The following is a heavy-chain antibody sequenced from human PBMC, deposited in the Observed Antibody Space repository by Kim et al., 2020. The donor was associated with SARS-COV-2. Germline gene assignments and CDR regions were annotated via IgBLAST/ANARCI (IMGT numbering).Heavy chain of an antibody. D-gene: IGHD2-2*01. J-gene: IGHJ4*02. Sequence: SETLSLTCAVYGGSFSGYYWSWIRQPPGKGLEWIGEINHSGSTNYNPSLKSRVTISVDTSKNQFSLKLSSVTAADTAVYYCARGRGRGRPAPFDYWGQGTLVTVSS. V-gene: IGHV4-34*01. CDR3: ARGRGRGRPAPFDY. CDR2: INHSGST. CDR1: GGSFSGYY.